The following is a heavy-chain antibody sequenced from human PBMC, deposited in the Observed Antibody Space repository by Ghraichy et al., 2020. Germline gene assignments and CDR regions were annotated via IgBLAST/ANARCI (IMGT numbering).Heavy chain of an antibody. CDR2: ISGSGGTT. J-gene: IGHJ4*02. V-gene: IGHV3-23*01. D-gene: IGHD6-19*01. CDR1: GFTFRTYA. Sequence: GSLRLSCAASGFTFRTYAMNWVRQAPGKGLEWVSSISGSGGTTFYADSVKGRFTVSRDNSKNTLYVQMNSLRAEDTALYYCANMGDSGTPFGFWGQGTLVTVSS. CDR3: ANMGDSGTPFGF.